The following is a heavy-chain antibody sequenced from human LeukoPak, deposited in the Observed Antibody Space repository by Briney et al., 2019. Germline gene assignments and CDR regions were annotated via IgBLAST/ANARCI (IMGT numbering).Heavy chain of an antibody. CDR1: GGSISSGGYY. Sequence: KPSETLSLTCTVSGGSISSGGYYWSWIRQHPGKGLEWIGYIYYSGSTYYNPSLKSRVTISVDTSKNQFSLKLSSVTAADTAVYYCARDTNWGTDYWGQGTLVTVSS. CDR2: IYYSGST. V-gene: IGHV4-31*03. CDR3: ARDTNWGTDY. D-gene: IGHD7-27*01. J-gene: IGHJ4*02.